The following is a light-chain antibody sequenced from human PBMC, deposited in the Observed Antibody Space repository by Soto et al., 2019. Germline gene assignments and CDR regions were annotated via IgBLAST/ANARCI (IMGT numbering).Light chain of an antibody. Sequence: DLVMTQAPDSLAVSLGERATINCESTQSVLYSSNKTNYLAWYQQKPGQPPKLIIYWASTRESGVPDRFGGSGSWTDFTRTSSSLQAEDVAAYDCQKYYSTPNNFGQGTKLVIK. CDR3: QKYYSTPNN. J-gene: IGKJ2*01. V-gene: IGKV4-1*01. CDR1: QSVLYSSNKTNY. CDR2: WAS.